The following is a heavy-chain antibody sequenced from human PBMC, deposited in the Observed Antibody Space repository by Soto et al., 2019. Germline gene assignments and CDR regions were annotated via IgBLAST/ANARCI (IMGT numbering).Heavy chain of an antibody. CDR1: GCTFINFG. Sequence: ASVKVSCKTSGCTFINFGITWVRQAPGQGLEWVGKIRGYNGDTNYAPKLQGRVAMTTDTSTSTAYLELRTLRSDDTAVYYCARGRLCSPGYWRHGTLVPVCS. V-gene: IGHV1-18*04. CDR2: IRGYNGDT. CDR3: ARGRLCSPGY. J-gene: IGHJ4*01. D-gene: IGHD2-15*01.